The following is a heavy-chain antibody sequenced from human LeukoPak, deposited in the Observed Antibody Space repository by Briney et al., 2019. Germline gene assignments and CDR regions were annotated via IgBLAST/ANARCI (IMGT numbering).Heavy chain of an antibody. CDR3: ARETSQKRAHYMDV. CDR1: GGSISSYY. J-gene: IGHJ6*03. V-gene: IGHV4-59*01. Sequence: PSETLSLTCTVSGGSISSYYWGWIRQPPGKGLEWIGDIYYSGYTNYNPSLKSRVTISVDTSKNQFSLKLRSVTAADTAVYYCARETSQKRAHYMDVWGKGTTVTISS. CDR2: IYYSGYT.